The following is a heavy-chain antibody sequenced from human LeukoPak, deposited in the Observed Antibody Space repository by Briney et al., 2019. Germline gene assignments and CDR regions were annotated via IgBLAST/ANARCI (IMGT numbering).Heavy chain of an antibody. CDR3: ASLTYYYGSGSYYKPPGYYYGMDV. V-gene: IGHV3-66*01. CDR1: GFTVSSNY. Sequence: GGSLRLSCAASGFTVSSNYMSWVRQAPGKGLEWVSVIYSGGSTYYADSVKGRFTISRDNSKNTLYLQMNSLRAEDTAVYYCASLTYYYGSGSYYKPPGYYYGMDVWGQGTTVTVSS. D-gene: IGHD3-10*01. CDR2: IYSGGST. J-gene: IGHJ6*02.